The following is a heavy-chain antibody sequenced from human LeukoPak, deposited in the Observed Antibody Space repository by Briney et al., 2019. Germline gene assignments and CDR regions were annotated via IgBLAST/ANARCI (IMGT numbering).Heavy chain of an antibody. Sequence: KSSETLSLTCTDSGGSISSYYWSWIRQPAGKGLEWIGRIYTSGSTNYNPSLKSRVTMSVDTSKNQFSLKLSSVTAADTAVYYCARALYDYGDYPTYYYYYGMDVWGQGTTVTVSS. J-gene: IGHJ6*02. CDR3: ARALYDYGDYPTYYYYYGMDV. D-gene: IGHD4-17*01. CDR2: IYTSGST. CDR1: GGSISSYY. V-gene: IGHV4-4*07.